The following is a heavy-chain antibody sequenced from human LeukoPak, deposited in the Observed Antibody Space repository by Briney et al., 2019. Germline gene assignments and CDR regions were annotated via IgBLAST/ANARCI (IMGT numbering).Heavy chain of an antibody. V-gene: IGHV1-18*04. J-gene: IGHJ3*01. Sequence: ASVKVSCKASGYTFTGYYMHWVRQAPGQGLEWMGWISAYNGNTNYAQKFQGRVTMTTDTSTSTAYMELRSLRSDDTAVYYCARVDPGNYYAFDFWGQGTKVTVSS. CDR3: ARVDPGNYYAFDF. CDR1: GYTFTGYY. D-gene: IGHD1-26*01. CDR2: ISAYNGNT.